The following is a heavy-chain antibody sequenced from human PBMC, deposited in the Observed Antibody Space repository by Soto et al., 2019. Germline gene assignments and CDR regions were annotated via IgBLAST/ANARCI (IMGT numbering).Heavy chain of an antibody. D-gene: IGHD2-2*03. CDR1: GFTFSSYG. CDR2: IWYDGSNK. Sequence: GGSLRHSCAASGFTFSSYGMHWVRQAPGKGLEWVAVIWYDGSNKYYADSVKGRFTISRDNSKNTLYLQMNSLRAEDTAVYYCARGMDIVVLGVSGGMDVWGQGTTVTVSS. J-gene: IGHJ6*02. V-gene: IGHV3-33*01. CDR3: ARGMDIVVLGVSGGMDV.